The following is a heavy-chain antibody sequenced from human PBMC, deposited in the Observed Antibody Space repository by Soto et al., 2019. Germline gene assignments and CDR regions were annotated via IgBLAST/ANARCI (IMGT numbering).Heavy chain of an antibody. CDR2: ITNSAGST. Sequence: PGGSLRLSCAASGVTFSNFAMSWVRQAPGEGLEWVSTITNSAGSTYYADSVKGRFTISRDNSRNTLFVQMNSLRAEDTAVYYCAKARAPMAFDSWGQGTRATVSS. D-gene: IGHD3-10*01. J-gene: IGHJ4*02. CDR1: GVTFSNFA. CDR3: AKARAPMAFDS. V-gene: IGHV3-23*01.